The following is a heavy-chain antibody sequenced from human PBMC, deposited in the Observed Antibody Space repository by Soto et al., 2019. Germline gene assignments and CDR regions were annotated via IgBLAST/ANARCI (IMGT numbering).Heavy chain of an antibody. V-gene: IGHV3-23*01. J-gene: IGHJ6*03. CDR3: ASKFTAVLRTPILLRLLCFSALTPGDRFLWYHSPKYYMDV. CDR1: GFIFRHYA. D-gene: IGHD2-21*02. CDR2: IGGSGGKT. Sequence: GSLRLYCAGSGFIFRHYAMNWVRQAPGKGLQWASFIGGSGGKTYYADSVKGRFTISRDNYKDTLYLQMNSLRAEDTALNYCASKFTAVLRTPILLRLLCFSALTPGDRFLWYHSPKYYMDVFCLETAVTVSS.